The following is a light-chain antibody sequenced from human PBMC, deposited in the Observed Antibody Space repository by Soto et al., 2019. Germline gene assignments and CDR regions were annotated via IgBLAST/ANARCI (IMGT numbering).Light chain of an antibody. CDR1: QRVSSSY. J-gene: IGKJ1*01. CDR3: QQYGRSPCT. V-gene: IGKV3-20*01. Sequence: IVLTQSPGTLSLSPGERATLSCRASQRVSSSYLAWYQQKPGQAPRLLIYGSSSKATGIPDRCSGSGSGTDFTLTISRLQPEYFAVYYCQQYGRSPCTFGEGTKVDI. CDR2: GSS.